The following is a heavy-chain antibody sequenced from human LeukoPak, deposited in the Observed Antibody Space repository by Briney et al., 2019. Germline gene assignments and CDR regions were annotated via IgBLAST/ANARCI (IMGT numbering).Heavy chain of an antibody. D-gene: IGHD5-24*01. Sequence: SETLSLTCTVSGGSISSSTYSWTWIRQLPGKGLEWIGSIHYDGNTYYKPSLKSRVTISVDTSKIQFSLRLSSATAADVATYYCARHSLNNYGSYYWGQGTLVTVSS. CDR1: GGSISSSTYS. CDR3: ARHSLNNYGSYY. V-gene: IGHV4-39*01. CDR2: IHYDGNT. J-gene: IGHJ4*02.